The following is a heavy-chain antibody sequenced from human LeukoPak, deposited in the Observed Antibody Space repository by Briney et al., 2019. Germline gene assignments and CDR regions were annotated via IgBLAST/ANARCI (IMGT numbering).Heavy chain of an antibody. CDR3: ASFGSGSNLDAFDI. CDR2: IKQDGSEK. D-gene: IGHD3-10*01. J-gene: IGHJ3*02. CDR1: GFTFSSYW. V-gene: IGHV3-7*01. Sequence: GGSLRLSCAASGFTFSSYWMSWVRQAPGKGLEWVANIKQDGSEKYYVDSVKGRFTISRDNAKNSLYLQMNSLRDEDTAVYYCASFGSGSNLDAFDIWGQGTMVTVST.